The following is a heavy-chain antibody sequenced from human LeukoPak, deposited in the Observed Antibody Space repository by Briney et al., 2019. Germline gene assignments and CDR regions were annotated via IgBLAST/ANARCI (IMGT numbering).Heavy chain of an antibody. V-gene: IGHV3-11*01. J-gene: IGHJ6*03. CDR3: ARDKASSSSWGHYYYYYMDV. D-gene: IGHD6-13*01. CDR1: GFTFSDYY. CDR2: ISSSGSTI. Sequence: PGGSLSLSCAASGFTFSDYYMSWIHQAPGKGLEWVSYISSSGSTIYYADSVKGRFTISRDNAKNSLYLQMNSLRAEDTAVYYCARDKASSSSWGHYYYYYMDVWGKGTTVTVSS.